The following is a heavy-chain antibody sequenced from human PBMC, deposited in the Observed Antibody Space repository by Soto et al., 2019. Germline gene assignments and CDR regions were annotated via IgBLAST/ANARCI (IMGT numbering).Heavy chain of an antibody. J-gene: IGHJ4*02. D-gene: IGHD4-17*01. V-gene: IGHV3-30*18. CDR2: ISYDGNNK. CDR3: AKDLLLTTITTVGD. Sequence: QVQLVESGGGVVQPGRSLRLSCAASGFIFSTYGMHWVRQAPGKGLEWLSAISYDGNNKYYADSAKGRFTISRDNSKNTLWLQMDSLRTEDTAVYYCAKDLLLTTITTVGDWGQGTLVTVSS. CDR1: GFIFSTYG.